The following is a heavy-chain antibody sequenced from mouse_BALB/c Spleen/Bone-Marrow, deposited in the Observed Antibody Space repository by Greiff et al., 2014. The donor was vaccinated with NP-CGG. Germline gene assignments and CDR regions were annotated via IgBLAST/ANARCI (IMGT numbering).Heavy chain of an antibody. CDR1: GFSLTSYG. CDR2: IWSDGST. Sequence: VKLVESGPDLVAPSQSLSITCTVSGFSLTSYGVHWVRQPPGKGLEWLVVIWSDGSTTYNSALKSRLSISKDNSKSQVFLKMXXXXXDDTAMYYCARHDNDGYYLACWGQGTLVTVSA. V-gene: IGHV2-6-2*01. D-gene: IGHD2-3*01. J-gene: IGHJ3*01. CDR3: ARHDNDGYYLAC.